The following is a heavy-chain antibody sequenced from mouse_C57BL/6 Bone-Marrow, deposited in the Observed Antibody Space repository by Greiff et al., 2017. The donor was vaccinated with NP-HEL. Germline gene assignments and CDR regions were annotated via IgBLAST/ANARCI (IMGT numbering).Heavy chain of an antibody. D-gene: IGHD1-1*01. CDR3: ARAFYYYGSSIYYFDY. Sequence: VQLVESGPELVKPGASVKISCKASGYAFSSSWMNWVKQRPGKGLEWIGRIYPGDGDTNYNGKFKGKATLTADKSSSTAYMQLSSLTSEDSAVYFCARAFYYYGSSIYYFDYWGQGTTLTVSS. CDR1: GYAFSSSW. J-gene: IGHJ2*01. V-gene: IGHV1-82*01. CDR2: IYPGDGDT.